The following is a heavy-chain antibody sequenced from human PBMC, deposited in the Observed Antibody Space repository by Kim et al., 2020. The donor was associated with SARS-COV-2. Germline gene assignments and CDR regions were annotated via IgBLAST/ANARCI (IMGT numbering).Heavy chain of an antibody. V-gene: IGHV3-21*01. CDR2: ISSSSSYI. D-gene: IGHD5-12*01. Sequence: GGSLRLSCAASGFTFSSYSMNWVRQAPGKGLEWVSSISSSSSYIYYADSVKGRFTISRDNAKNSLYLQMNSLRAEDTAVYYCARDPPWRDGYNEVSGYWGQGTLVTVSS. CDR3: ARDPPWRDGYNEVSGY. J-gene: IGHJ4*02. CDR1: GFTFSSYS.